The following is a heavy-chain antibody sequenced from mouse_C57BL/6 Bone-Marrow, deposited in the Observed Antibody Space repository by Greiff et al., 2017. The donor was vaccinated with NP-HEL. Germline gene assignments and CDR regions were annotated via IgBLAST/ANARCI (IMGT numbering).Heavy chain of an antibody. CDR1: GFTFSNYW. J-gene: IGHJ3*01. Sequence: EVKVVESGGGLVQPGGSMKLSCVASGFTFSNYWMNWVRQSPEKGLEWVAQIRLKSDNYATHYAESVKGRFTISRDDSKSSVYLQMNNLRAEDTGIYYCTGGLGFAWFAYWGQGTLVTVSA. V-gene: IGHV6-3*01. CDR2: IRLKSDNYAT. D-gene: IGHD4-1*01. CDR3: TGGLGFAWFAY.